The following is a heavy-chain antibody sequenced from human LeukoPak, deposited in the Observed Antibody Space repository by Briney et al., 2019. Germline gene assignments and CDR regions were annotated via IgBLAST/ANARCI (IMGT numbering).Heavy chain of an antibody. D-gene: IGHD3-16*01. CDR1: GVSFSGSV. Sequence: PGGSLRLSCAASGVSFSGSVIHWVRQTPGGGLEWVGRIRSQPNNYATAYAESVKGRFTISRADSQRTAYLQMNSLKTNDTAVYYCTRRWGDIDIWGQGTMVTVSS. J-gene: IGHJ3*02. CDR3: TRRWGDIDI. V-gene: IGHV3-73*01. CDR2: IRSQPNNYAT.